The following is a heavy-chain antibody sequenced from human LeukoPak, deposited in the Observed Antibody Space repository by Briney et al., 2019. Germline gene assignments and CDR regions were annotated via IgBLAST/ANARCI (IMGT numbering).Heavy chain of an antibody. D-gene: IGHD3-10*01. CDR1: GFTFSSYS. CDR3: VKGSGNYPLYGMDV. V-gene: IGHV3-21*01. J-gene: IGHJ6*04. CDR2: ISSSSSYI. Sequence: GGSLRLSCAASGFTFSSYSMNWVRQAPGKGLEWVSSISSSSSYIYYADSVKGRFTVSRDNAKNSLYLQMGSLRAEDTAVYYCVKGSGNYPLYGMDVWGKGTTVTVSS.